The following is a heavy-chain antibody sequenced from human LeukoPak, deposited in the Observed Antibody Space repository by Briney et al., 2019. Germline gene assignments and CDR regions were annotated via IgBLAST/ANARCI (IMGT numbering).Heavy chain of an antibody. D-gene: IGHD2-15*01. V-gene: IGHV1-2*02. Sequence: ASVKVSFKASGYTFTGYYMHWVRQAPGQGLEWMGWINPNSGGTNYAQKFQDRVTMTRDTSISTAYMELSRLRSDDTAVYYCARGDIVVVVAANPADYWGQGTLATVPS. CDR3: ARGDIVVVVAANPADY. J-gene: IGHJ4*02. CDR1: GYTFTGYY. CDR2: INPNSGGT.